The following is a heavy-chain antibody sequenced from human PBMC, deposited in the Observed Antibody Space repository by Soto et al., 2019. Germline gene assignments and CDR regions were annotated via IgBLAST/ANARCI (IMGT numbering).Heavy chain of an antibody. J-gene: IGHJ5*02. Sequence: PSETMSLTCTVSDGSVSSYYWSWIRQSPGKGLEWIGDIYHSGSTNYKPSLKSRVTISVDKSKNQFSLKLSSVTAADTAVYYCAMVAVPAATEETYNWFDPWGQGTLVTVSS. D-gene: IGHD2-2*01. CDR1: DGSVSSYY. CDR2: IYHSGST. V-gene: IGHV4-59*02. CDR3: AMVAVPAATEETYNWFDP.